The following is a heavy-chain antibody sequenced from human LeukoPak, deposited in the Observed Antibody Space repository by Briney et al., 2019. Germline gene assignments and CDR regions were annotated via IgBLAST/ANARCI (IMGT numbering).Heavy chain of an antibody. Sequence: PGGSLRLSCAASGFTFSSYSMNWVRQAPGKGLEWVSSISSSSSYIYYADSVKGRFTNSRDNARNSLYLQMNSLRAEDTAVYYCARRYGDYVSDAFDIWGQGTMVTVSS. CDR2: ISSSSSYI. CDR1: GFTFSSYS. J-gene: IGHJ3*02. CDR3: ARRYGDYVSDAFDI. D-gene: IGHD4-17*01. V-gene: IGHV3-21*01.